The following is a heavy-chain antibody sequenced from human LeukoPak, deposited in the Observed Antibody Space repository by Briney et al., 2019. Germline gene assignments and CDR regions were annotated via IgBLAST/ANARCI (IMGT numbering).Heavy chain of an antibody. D-gene: IGHD2-15*01. CDR2: IRGSGDST. J-gene: IGHJ3*02. V-gene: IGHV3-23*01. CDR3: AREYCSGGSCYWGAFDI. Sequence: PGGSLRLSCAASGFTFSSYAMSWVRQVPGKGLEWVSVIRGSGDSTYYADSVEGRFTISRDNSKNSLYLQVNSLRAEDTAVYYCAREYCSGGSCYWGAFDIWGQGTMVTVSS. CDR1: GFTFSSYA.